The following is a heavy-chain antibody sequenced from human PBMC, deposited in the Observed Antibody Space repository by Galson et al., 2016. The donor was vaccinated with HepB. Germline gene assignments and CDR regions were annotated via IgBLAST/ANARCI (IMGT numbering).Heavy chain of an antibody. V-gene: IGHV3-23*01. J-gene: IGHJ3*02. Sequence: SLRLSCAASEFTFRSYAMTWVRQAPGKGLEWVSEISNSGGRTYYADSVKGRFTISRDNSKNTLSLQMNSLRAEDTAVYYCAKDPNYYDSSGYIWGAFDIWGQGTMVTVSS. D-gene: IGHD3-22*01. CDR1: EFTFRSYA. CDR3: AKDPNYYDSSGYIWGAFDI. CDR2: ISNSGGRT.